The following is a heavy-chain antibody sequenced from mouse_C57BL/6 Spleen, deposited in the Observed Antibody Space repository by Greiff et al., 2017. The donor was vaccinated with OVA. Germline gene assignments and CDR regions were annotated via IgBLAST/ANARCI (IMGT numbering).Heavy chain of an antibody. V-gene: IGHV3-6*01. CDR2: ISYDGSN. CDR1: GYSITSGYY. J-gene: IGHJ4*01. Sequence: VQLQQSGPGLVKPSQSLSLTCSVTGYSITSGYYWNWIRQFPGNKLEWMGYISYDGSNNYNPSLKNRISITRDTSKNQFFLKLNSVTTEDTATYYCARMSRDAMDYWGQGTSVTVSS. CDR3: ARMSRDAMDY.